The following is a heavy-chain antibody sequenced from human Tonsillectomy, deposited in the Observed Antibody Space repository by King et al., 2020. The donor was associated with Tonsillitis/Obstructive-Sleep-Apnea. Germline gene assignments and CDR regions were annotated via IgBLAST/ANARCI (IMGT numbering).Heavy chain of an antibody. D-gene: IGHD3-16*02. CDR1: GFTFGDYS. CDR3: TRTPYVWGSDRYYYGLDV. V-gene: IGHV3-49*04. CDR2: IRSKAYGGTT. J-gene: IGHJ6*02. Sequence: VQLVESGGGLEQPGRSLRLSCEGSGFTFGDYSMTWVRQAPGRGLEWVGLIRSKAYGGTTEYAASVKGRFTMSRDDSKSTAYLQMNSLKIEDTAVYYCTRTPYVWGSDRYYYGLDVWGQGTTGTVSS.